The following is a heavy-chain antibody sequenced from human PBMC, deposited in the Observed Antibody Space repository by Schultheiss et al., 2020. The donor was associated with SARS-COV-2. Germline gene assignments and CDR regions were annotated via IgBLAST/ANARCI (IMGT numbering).Heavy chain of an antibody. CDR2: IIPILGTA. V-gene: IGHV1-69*13. CDR3: ARGGYQLPHVYYYGMDV. Sequence: SVKVSCKASGDTFNSYSISWVRQAPGQGLEWMGGIIPILGTANYAQKFEGRVTITADESTSTAYMELSTLTSDDTAVYYCARGGYQLPHVYYYGMDVWGQGTTVTVSS. D-gene: IGHD2-2*01. CDR1: GDTFNSYS. J-gene: IGHJ6*02.